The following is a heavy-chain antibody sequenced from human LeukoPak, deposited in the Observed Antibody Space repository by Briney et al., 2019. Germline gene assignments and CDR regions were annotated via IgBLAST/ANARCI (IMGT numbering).Heavy chain of an antibody. CDR3: ARGLAPAYDFWSGYYEGNWFDP. CDR1: GGSISSYY. J-gene: IGHJ5*02. D-gene: IGHD3-3*01. Sequence: PSETLSLTCTVSGGSISSYYWSWIRQPPGKGLEWIGYIYYSGSTNYNPSLKSRVTISVDTSKNQFSLKLSSVTAADTAVYYCARGLAPAYDFWSGYYEGNWFDPWGQGTLVTVSS. CDR2: IYYSGST. V-gene: IGHV4-59*01.